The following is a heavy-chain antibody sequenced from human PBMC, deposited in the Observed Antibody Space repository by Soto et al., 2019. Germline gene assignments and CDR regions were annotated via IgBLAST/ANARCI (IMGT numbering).Heavy chain of an antibody. CDR1: GFTFSSYA. V-gene: IGHV3-30-3*01. Sequence: PGGSLRLSCAASGFTFSSYAMHWVRQAPGKGLEWVAVISYDGGNKYYADSVKGRFTISRDNSKNTLYLQMNSLRAEDTAVYYCARDGASPGIAAAGSDYYYYYGMDVWGQGTTVTVSS. J-gene: IGHJ6*02. CDR2: ISYDGGNK. CDR3: ARDGASPGIAAAGSDYYYYYGMDV. D-gene: IGHD6-13*01.